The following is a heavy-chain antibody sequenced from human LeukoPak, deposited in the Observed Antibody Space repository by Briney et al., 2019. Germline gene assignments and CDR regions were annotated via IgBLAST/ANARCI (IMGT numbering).Heavy chain of an antibody. D-gene: IGHD3-22*01. Sequence: GGSLRLSCAASGFTFSTSWMTWVRQAPGKGREWVANIKEDGSEEYYVDSVKGRFTISRDNAKNSLYLQMSSLRAEDTAMYYCARDPYDSSPAYYAAFDIWGRGTMVTVS. CDR1: GFTFSTSW. J-gene: IGHJ3*02. CDR2: IKEDGSEE. V-gene: IGHV3-7*01. CDR3: ARDPYDSSPAYYAAFDI.